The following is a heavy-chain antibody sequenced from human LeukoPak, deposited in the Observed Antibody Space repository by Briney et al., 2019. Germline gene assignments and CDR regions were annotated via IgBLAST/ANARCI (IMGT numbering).Heavy chain of an antibody. CDR3: AHSQGRGPINY. Sequence: SGPTLVNPTQTLTLTFTFSGFSLSTSAVGVGWIRQPPVKALECLTFFYCDDDKRYSPSLKSRLTITKDTSKNQVVLTMTNMDPVDTATYYCAHSQGRGPINYWSQGTLVTVSS. CDR2: FYCDDDK. J-gene: IGHJ4*02. V-gene: IGHV2-5*02. D-gene: IGHD2-21*01. CDR1: GFSLSTSAVG.